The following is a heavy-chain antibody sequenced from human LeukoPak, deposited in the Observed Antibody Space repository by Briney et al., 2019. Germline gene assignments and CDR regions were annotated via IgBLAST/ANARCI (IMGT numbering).Heavy chain of an antibody. Sequence: GGSLRLSCAASGFTFKTYGMHWVRQAPGKGLEWVAFIRNDGGKKDYEDSVKGRFTISRDNSKNTLNLQMDSLRADDTAVYYCGKGPGYSVYDNLPHHWGQGTLVTVSS. J-gene: IGHJ5*02. CDR3: GKGPGYSVYDNLPHH. CDR1: GFTFKTYG. CDR2: IRNDGGKK. V-gene: IGHV3-30*02. D-gene: IGHD5/OR15-5a*01.